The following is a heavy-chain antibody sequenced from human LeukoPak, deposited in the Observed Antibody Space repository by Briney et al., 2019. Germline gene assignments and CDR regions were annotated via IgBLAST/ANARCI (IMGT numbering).Heavy chain of an antibody. CDR3: AKDHGSSDWYYFDY. CDR1: GFTFSTYG. Sequence: GGSLRLSCAASGFTFSTYGIHWVRQAPGKGLEWVAFIHYDGSNNYYADSVKGRFTISRDNSKNTLYLQMNTLRADDTAVYYCAKDHGSSDWYYFDYWGQGTLVTVSS. D-gene: IGHD6-13*01. CDR2: IHYDGSNN. J-gene: IGHJ4*02. V-gene: IGHV3-30*02.